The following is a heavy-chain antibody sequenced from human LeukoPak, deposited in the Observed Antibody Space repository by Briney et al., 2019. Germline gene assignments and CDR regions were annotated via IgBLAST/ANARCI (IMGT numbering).Heavy chain of an antibody. Sequence: PGGSLRLPCAASGFTFSNAWMSWVRQAPGKGLEWISYISSGNTIYYADSVKGRFTISRDNAKNSLYLQMNSLRAEDTAVYYCARRVSVAGGGDYFDYWGQGTLVTVSS. V-gene: IGHV3-69-1*02. CDR3: ARRVSVAGGGDYFDY. CDR2: ISSGNTI. J-gene: IGHJ4*02. D-gene: IGHD6-19*01. CDR1: GFTFSNAW.